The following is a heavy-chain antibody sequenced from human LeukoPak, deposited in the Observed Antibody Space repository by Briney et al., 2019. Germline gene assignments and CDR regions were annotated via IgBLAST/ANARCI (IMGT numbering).Heavy chain of an antibody. CDR1: GYTFTGYY. D-gene: IGHD3-3*01. V-gene: IGHV1-2*02. CDR3: ARDPTYYDFWSGYTFDY. J-gene: IGHJ4*02. CDR2: INPNSGGT. Sequence: ASVKVSCKASGYTFTGYYMHWVRQAPGQGLGWMGWINPNSGGTNYAQKFQGRVTMTRDTSISTAYMELSRLRSDDTAVYYCARDPTYYDFWSGYTFDYWGQGTLVTVSS.